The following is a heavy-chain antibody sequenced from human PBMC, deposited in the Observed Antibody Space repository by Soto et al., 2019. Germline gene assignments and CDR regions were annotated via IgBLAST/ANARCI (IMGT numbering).Heavy chain of an antibody. CDR2: MNPNSGTT. CDR3: AREISGSYRFDY. CDR1: GYTFTGYD. V-gene: IGHV1-8*01. J-gene: IGHJ4*02. D-gene: IGHD1-26*01. Sequence: QVQLVQSGAEVKKPGASVKVSCKASGYTFTGYDINWVRQATGQGLEWMGWMNPNSGTTGYAQKFQGRVTMTRNTSITTAYMELSSLRSEDTAVYYCAREISGSYRFDYWGQGTLVTVSS.